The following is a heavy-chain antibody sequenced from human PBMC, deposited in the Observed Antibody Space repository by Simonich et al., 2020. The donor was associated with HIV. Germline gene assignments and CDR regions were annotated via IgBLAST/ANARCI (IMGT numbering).Heavy chain of an antibody. J-gene: IGHJ4*02. V-gene: IGHV1-69-2*01. CDR3: ATNPYYFGSGSETYYFDY. CDR2: VDPENGET. Sequence: EVQVVQSGAEVKKPGATVKISCKVSGYSFTAYYMHWVQQAPGTGLEWRGLVDPENGETIRAEKFQGRVTITADTSTDTAYMELGSLRSEDTAVYYCATNPYYFGSGSETYYFDYWGQGTLVTVSS. CDR1: GYSFTAYY. D-gene: IGHD3-10*01.